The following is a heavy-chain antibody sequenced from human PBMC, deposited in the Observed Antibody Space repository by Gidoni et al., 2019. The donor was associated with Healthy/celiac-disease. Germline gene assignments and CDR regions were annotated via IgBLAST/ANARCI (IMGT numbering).Heavy chain of an antibody. CDR3: ARGVRYFDWGRTRGYFDL. CDR2: IYYSGST. CDR1: GGSIRIGGYY. Sequence: QVQLQESGPGLVMPSQTLSLTCTVSGGSIRIGGYYWSWIRQHPGTGLEWIGYIYYSGSTYYNPSLKSRVTISVETSKNQFSLKLSSVTAADTAVYYCARGVRYFDWGRTRGYFDLWGRGTLVTVSA. D-gene: IGHD3-9*01. J-gene: IGHJ2*01. V-gene: IGHV4-31*03.